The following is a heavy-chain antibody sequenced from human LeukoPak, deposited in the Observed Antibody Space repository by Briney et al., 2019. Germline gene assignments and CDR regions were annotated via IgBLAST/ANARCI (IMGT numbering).Heavy chain of an antibody. CDR2: IYYSGST. J-gene: IGHJ4*02. Sequence: PSETLSLTCTVSGGSVSSGSYYWSWIRHPPGKGLEWIGYIYYSGSTNYNPSLKSRVTISVDTSKNQFSLKLSSVTAADTAVYYCARARSIAVAGPYFDYWGQGTLVTVSS. CDR3: ARARSIAVAGPYFDY. V-gene: IGHV4-61*01. CDR1: GGSVSSGSYY. D-gene: IGHD6-19*01.